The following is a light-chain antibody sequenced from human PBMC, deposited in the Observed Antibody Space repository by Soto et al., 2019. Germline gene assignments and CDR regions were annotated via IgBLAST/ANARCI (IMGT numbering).Light chain of an antibody. CDR1: QSVSSN. CDR3: QQYNNWPPKDT. CDR2: GAS. Sequence: EIVMTQSPATLSVSPGERATLSCRASQSVSSNLAWYQQKPGQAPSLLIYGASTRATGIPARFSGSGSGTEFTLTISSLQSEDFAVYYCQQYNNWPPKDTFGQGTTLDIK. J-gene: IGKJ2*01. V-gene: IGKV3-15*01.